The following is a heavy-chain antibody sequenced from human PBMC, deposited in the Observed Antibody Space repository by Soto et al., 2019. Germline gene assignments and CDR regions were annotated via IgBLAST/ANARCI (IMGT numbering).Heavy chain of an antibody. CDR2: IYYSGST. CDR3: ATLRDYYDSSGNWFDP. Sequence: SETLSLTCTVSGGSISSYYWSWIRQPPGKGLEWIGYIYYSGSTNYNPSLKSRVTISVDTSKNQFSLKLSSVTAADTAVYYCATLRDYYDSSGNWFDPWGQGTLVTVSS. CDR1: GGSISSYY. D-gene: IGHD3-22*01. J-gene: IGHJ5*02. V-gene: IGHV4-59*01.